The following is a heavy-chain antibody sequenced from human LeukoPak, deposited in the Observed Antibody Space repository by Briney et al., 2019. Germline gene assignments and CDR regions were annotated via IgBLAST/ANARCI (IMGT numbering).Heavy chain of an antibody. CDR3: AREGPGYCSSMSCSLDY. J-gene: IGHJ4*02. D-gene: IGHD2-2*01. CDR2: ISTSSDYI. Sequence: GGSLRLSCAASGFTFSSYRMNWVRQAPGKGLEWVASISTSSDYIYYADPLKGRFTISRDNAKNSLYLQMNSLRAEDTAVYYCAREGPGYCSSMSCSLDYWGQGTLVTVSS. V-gene: IGHV3-21*01. CDR1: GFTFSSYR.